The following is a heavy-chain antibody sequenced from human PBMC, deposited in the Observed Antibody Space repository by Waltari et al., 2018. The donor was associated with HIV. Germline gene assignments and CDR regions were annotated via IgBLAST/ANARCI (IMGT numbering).Heavy chain of an antibody. CDR2: ISSSSSYI. Sequence: EVQLVESGGGLVKPGGSLRLSCAASGFTFSIYSMNWVRQAPGKGLEWVSSISSSSSYIYYADSVKGRFTISRDNAKNSLYLQMNSLRAEDTAVYYCARGGGYSGENWFDPWGQGTLVTVSS. V-gene: IGHV3-21*01. CDR1: GFTFSIYS. D-gene: IGHD3-10*01. J-gene: IGHJ5*02. CDR3: ARGGGYSGENWFDP.